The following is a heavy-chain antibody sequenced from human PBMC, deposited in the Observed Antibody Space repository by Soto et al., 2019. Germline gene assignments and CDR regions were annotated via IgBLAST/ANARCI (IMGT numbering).Heavy chain of an antibody. J-gene: IGHJ4*02. V-gene: IGHV4-34*01. CDR2: INHSGST. Sequence: QVQLQQWGAGLLKPSETLSLTCAVYGGSFSGYYWSWIRQPPGKGLEWIGEINHSGSTNYNPSLKRRVTISVDTSKNQFSLKLSSVTAADTAVYYCARVNLFRVWYSSSWYYFDYWGQGTLVTVSS. D-gene: IGHD6-13*01. CDR3: ARVNLFRVWYSSSWYYFDY. CDR1: GGSFSGYY.